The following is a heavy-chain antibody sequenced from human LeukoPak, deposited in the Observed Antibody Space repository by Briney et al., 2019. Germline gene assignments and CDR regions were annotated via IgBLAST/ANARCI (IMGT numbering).Heavy chain of an antibody. Sequence: GGSLRLSCAASGFTFSTYTMYWVRHPPGKRLEWVSIIGSSGGGIHYADSVKGRFTISRDNSENALYLQMNSLRVEDTAVYYCAIDPNWGTHSWGQGVLVTVSS. J-gene: IGHJ4*02. CDR1: GFTFSTYT. D-gene: IGHD7-27*01. CDR3: AIDPNWGTHS. CDR2: IGSSGGGI. V-gene: IGHV3-23*01.